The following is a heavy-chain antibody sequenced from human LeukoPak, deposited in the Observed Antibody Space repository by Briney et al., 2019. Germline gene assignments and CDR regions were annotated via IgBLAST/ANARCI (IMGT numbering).Heavy chain of an antibody. V-gene: IGHV4-34*01. CDR3: ARGVRLRGFQH. CDR2: INHSGST. CDR1: GGSFSGYY. D-gene: IGHD4-17*01. J-gene: IGHJ1*01. Sequence: SETLSLTCAVYGGSFSGYYWSWIRQPPGKGLEWIGEINHSGSTNYNPSLKGRVTISVDTSKNQFSLKLSSVTAADTAVYCCARGVRLRGFQHWGQGTLVTVSS.